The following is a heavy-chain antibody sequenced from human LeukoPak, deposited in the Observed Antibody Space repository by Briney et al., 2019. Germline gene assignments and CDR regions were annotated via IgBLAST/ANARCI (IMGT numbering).Heavy chain of an antibody. Sequence: GRSLRLSCAASGFTFSDYYMSWIRQAPGKGLEWVSYISSSGSTTYYADSVKGRFTISRDNAKNSLYLQMNSPRAEDTAVYYCARGYCSGGSCYFDYWGQGTLVTVSS. CDR1: GFTFSDYY. D-gene: IGHD2-15*01. J-gene: IGHJ4*02. V-gene: IGHV3-11*04. CDR3: ARGYCSGGSCYFDY. CDR2: ISSSGSTT.